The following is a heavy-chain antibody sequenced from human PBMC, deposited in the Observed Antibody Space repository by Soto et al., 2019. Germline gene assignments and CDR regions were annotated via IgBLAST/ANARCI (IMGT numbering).Heavy chain of an antibody. Sequence: EVQLVESGGGLVQPGGSLRLSCTASGLIFNNYWMHWDRQPPGKGPVWVSRINGDGRTTTYADSVRGRFTIYRDNAKNTVYLQMNSLRAEDTAVYYCAGGDYAGAGTFYLTDHWGQGSLVTVSS. CDR1: GLIFNNYW. J-gene: IGHJ4*02. CDR3: AGGDYAGAGTFYLTDH. V-gene: IGHV3-74*01. CDR2: INGDGRTT. D-gene: IGHD3-10*01.